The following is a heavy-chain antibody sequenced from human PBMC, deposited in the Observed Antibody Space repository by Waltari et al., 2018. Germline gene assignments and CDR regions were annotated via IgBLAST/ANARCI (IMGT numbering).Heavy chain of an antibody. CDR2: IIPIFGTA. CDR3: ARDMGPLLWFRELSYYGMDV. V-gene: IGHV1-69*05. CDR1: GGTFSSYA. D-gene: IGHD3-10*01. J-gene: IGHJ6*02. Sequence: QVQLVQSGAEVKKPGSSVKVSCKASGGTFSSYAISWVRQAPGQGLEWMGGIIPIFGTANYAQKFQGRVTITTDESTSTAYMELSSLRSEDTAVYYCARDMGPLLWFRELSYYGMDVWGQGTTVTVSS.